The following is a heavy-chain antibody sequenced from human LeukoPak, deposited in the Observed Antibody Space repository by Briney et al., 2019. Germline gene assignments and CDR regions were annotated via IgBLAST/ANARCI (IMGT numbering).Heavy chain of an antibody. Sequence: ASVKVSCKASGYTFTGYYMHWVRQAPGQGLEWMGWINPNSGGTNYAQKFQGRVTMTRDRSISTAYMELSRLRSDDTAVYYCASGSYGYKGYYYYMDVWGKGTTVTVSS. CDR1: GYTFTGYY. J-gene: IGHJ6*03. D-gene: IGHD5-18*01. CDR2: INPNSGGT. CDR3: ASGSYGYKGYYYYMDV. V-gene: IGHV1-2*02.